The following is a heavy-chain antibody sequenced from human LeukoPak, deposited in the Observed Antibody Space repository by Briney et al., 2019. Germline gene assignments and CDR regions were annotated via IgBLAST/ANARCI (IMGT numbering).Heavy chain of an antibody. V-gene: IGHV3-7*03. CDR2: IKQDGTEK. CDR1: GFTFTTYW. Sequence: PGGSLKLSCASSGFTFTTYWISWVRQPPGKGLQWVANIKQDGTEKYYVDSVKGRFTISRDNAKNSLYLQMNSLRAEDTAVYYCAKDDASITGTTASLDYWGQGTLVAVSS. CDR3: AKDDASITGTTASLDY. J-gene: IGHJ4*02. D-gene: IGHD1-7*01.